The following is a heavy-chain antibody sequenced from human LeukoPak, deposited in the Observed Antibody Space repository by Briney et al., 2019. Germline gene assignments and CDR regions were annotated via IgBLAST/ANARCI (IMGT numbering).Heavy chain of an antibody. CDR2: ISYDGSNK. V-gene: IGHV3-30*18. CDR1: GFTFTTYD. Sequence: GGSLRLSCAASGFTFTTYDIHWVRQAPGKGLEWVALISYDGSNKYYGDSVKGRFTVSRDNSKNTLYLQMNSLRAEDTAVYYCAKAGLGGEYFDYWGQGTLVTVSS. CDR3: AKAGLGGEYFDY. D-gene: IGHD7-27*01. J-gene: IGHJ4*02.